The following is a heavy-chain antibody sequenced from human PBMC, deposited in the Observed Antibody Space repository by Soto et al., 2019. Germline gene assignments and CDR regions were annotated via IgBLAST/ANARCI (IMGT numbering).Heavy chain of an antibody. CDR2: INPSGGST. CDR3: ARGWGIAAPGPNWFDP. J-gene: IGHJ5*02. D-gene: IGHD6-13*01. V-gene: IGHV1-46*01. Sequence: GASVKVSCKASGYTFTSYYMHWVRQAPGQGLEWMGIINPSGGSTSYAQKFQGRVTMTRDTSISTVYLELSRLRSDDTAVYYCARGWGIAAPGPNWFDPWGQGTLVTVSS. CDR1: GYTFTSYY.